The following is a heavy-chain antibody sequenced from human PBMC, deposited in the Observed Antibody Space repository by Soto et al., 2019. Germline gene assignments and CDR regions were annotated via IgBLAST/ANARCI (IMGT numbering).Heavy chain of an antibody. CDR3: ARALPVAKGGFDP. J-gene: IGHJ5*02. CDR2: IYTAGGT. V-gene: IGHV3-53*01. CDR1: GFTGSKTY. D-gene: IGHD2-2*01. Sequence: PVGALRLSCAAPGFTGSKTYMTWVRQPPGKGLECVSVIYTAGGTNYADSVKGRFIISRDNSKNTLYLQMNSLRAEDTAVYYCARALPVAKGGFDPWGQGTLVTVSS.